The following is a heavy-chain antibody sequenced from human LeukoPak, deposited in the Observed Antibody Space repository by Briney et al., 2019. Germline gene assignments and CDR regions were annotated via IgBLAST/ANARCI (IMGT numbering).Heavy chain of an antibody. CDR3: ARDRYGDYDFDY. J-gene: IGHJ4*02. CDR1: GFTFSSYS. V-gene: IGHV3-48*01. Sequence: GGSLRLSCAASGFTFSSYSMNWVRQAPGKGLEWLSYISSSSRSIYYADSVKGRFTISRDNANNSLYLQMNSLRAEDTAVYYCARDRYGDYDFDYWGQGTLVTVSS. D-gene: IGHD4-17*01. CDR2: ISSSSRSI.